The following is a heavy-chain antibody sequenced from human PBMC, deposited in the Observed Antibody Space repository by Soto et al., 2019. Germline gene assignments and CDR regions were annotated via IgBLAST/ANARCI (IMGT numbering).Heavy chain of an antibody. V-gene: IGHV3-33*01. Sequence: GGSLRLSCAASGFTFSSYGMHWVRQAPGKGLEWVAVIWYDGSNKYYADSVKGRFTISRDNSKNTLYLQMNSLRAEDTAVYYCARVRSSIPSRENDYWGQGTLVTVSS. CDR2: IWYDGSNK. CDR1: GFTFSSYG. CDR3: ARVRSSIPSRENDY. J-gene: IGHJ4*02. D-gene: IGHD2-2*01.